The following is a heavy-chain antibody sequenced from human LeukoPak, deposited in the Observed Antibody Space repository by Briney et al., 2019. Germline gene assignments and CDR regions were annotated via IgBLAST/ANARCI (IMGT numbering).Heavy chain of an antibody. D-gene: IGHD3-9*01. CDR1: GYSFTSYW. J-gene: IGHJ3*02. CDR3: ARHPPYYDILTGYYAFGAFDI. CDR2: IYPGYSDT. V-gene: IGHV5-51*01. Sequence: RESLKISCQGSGYSFTSYWIGWVRQTPGKGLEWMGIIYPGYSDTRYSPSFQGQVTISADKSISTAYLQWSSLKASDPAMYYCARHPPYYDILTGYYAFGAFDIWGQGTMVTVSS.